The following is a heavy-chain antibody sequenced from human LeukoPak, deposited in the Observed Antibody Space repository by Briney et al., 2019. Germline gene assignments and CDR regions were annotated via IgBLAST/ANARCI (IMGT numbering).Heavy chain of an antibody. D-gene: IGHD6-19*01. CDR2: IYSGGDT. CDR3: ARERNLEIAVAGTIFDY. CDR1: GFSVRSYY. V-gene: IGHV3-66*01. Sequence: GGSLRLSCAASGFSVRSYYMAWVRQAPGKGLEWVSVIYSGGDTYYADSVKGRFTISRDNSKNMIYLEMSSLKAEDTAVYYCARERNLEIAVAGTIFDYWGQGTLVTVSS. J-gene: IGHJ4*02.